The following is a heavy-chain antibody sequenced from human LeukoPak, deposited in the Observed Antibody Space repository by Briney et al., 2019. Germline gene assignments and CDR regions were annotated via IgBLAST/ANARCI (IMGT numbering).Heavy chain of an antibody. V-gene: IGHV4-59*01. J-gene: IGHJ4*02. CDR2: IYYSGST. CDR3: ARWYSSGWYHY. D-gene: IGHD6-19*01. Sequence: ASETLSHTCSVSGGPISSYYWSSIRQPPGKGLEWIGYIYYSGSTNYNLSLKSRVTISLATTTNHFVLKLSSVTAAATAVYYCARWYSSGWYHYWGQGTLATVSS. CDR1: GGPISSYY.